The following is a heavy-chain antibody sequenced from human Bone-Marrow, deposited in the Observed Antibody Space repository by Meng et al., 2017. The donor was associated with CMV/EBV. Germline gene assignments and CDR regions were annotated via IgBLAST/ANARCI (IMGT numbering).Heavy chain of an antibody. V-gene: IGHV3-48*04. CDR1: GFTFSPYW. CDR2: ISSSSSTI. J-gene: IGHJ4*02. CDR3: ARDRKPGY. Sequence: GESLKISCAASGFTFSPYWMSWVRQAPGKGLEWVSYISSSSSTIYYADSVKGRFTISRDNAKNSLYLQMNSLRTEDTAVYYCARDRKPGYWGQGTRVTVSS. D-gene: IGHD1-14*01.